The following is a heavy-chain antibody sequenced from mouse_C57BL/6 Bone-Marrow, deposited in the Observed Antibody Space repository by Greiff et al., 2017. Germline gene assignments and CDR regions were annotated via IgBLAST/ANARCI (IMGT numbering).Heavy chain of an antibody. CDR1: GFTFSSYG. J-gene: IGHJ3*01. CDR3: ARGDRRTWFAY. Sequence: EVQLVESGGDLVKPGGSLKLSCAASGFTFSSYGMSWVRQTPDKRLEWVATISSGGSYTYYPDSVKGRFTISRDNAKNTLYLQMSSLKSEDTAMYCCARGDRRTWFAYWGQGTLVTVSA. CDR2: ISSGGSYT. V-gene: IGHV5-6*01. D-gene: IGHD2-14*01.